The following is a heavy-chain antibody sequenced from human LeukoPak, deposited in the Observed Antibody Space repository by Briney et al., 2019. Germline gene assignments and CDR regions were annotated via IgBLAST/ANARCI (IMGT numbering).Heavy chain of an antibody. CDR3: AKDFQYTVTTEYYFDY. CDR1: GFTFDDYA. Sequence: QPGGSLRLSCAASGFTFDDYAMHWVRQAPGKGLEWVSLISGDGGSTYHADSVKGRFTISRDNSKNSLYLQMNSLRTEDTALYYCAKDFQYTVTTEYYFDYWGQGTLVTVSS. D-gene: IGHD4-17*01. V-gene: IGHV3-43*02. J-gene: IGHJ4*02. CDR2: ISGDGGST.